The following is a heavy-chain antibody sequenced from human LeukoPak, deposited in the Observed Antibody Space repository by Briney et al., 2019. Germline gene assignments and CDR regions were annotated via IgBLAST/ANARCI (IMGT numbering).Heavy chain of an antibody. D-gene: IGHD2-2*01. CDR1: GFTFSTSG. Sequence: GGSLTLSCAASGFTFSTSGVGWVRQAPGKGLEWLSYITSATVTLYMDSVKGRFTISRDNAKNSLYLQMNGLREEDTAVYYCARGYCSSTDCHLARHFEYWGQGTWATVSS. V-gene: IGHV3-48*02. CDR2: ITSATVTL. J-gene: IGHJ4*02. CDR3: ARGYCSSTDCHLARHFEY.